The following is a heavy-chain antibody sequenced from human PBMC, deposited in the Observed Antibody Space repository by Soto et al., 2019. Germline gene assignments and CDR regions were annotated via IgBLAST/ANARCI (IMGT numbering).Heavy chain of an antibody. J-gene: IGHJ4*02. CDR1: GGSISSGGYS. CDR3: ARVRSVVRGVISPVYYFDY. CDR2: IYHSGST. V-gene: IGHV4-30-2*01. Sequence: TLSLTCAVSGGSISSGGYSWSWIRQPPGKGLEWIGYIYHSGSTYYNPSLKSRVTISVDRSKNQFSLKLSSVTAADTAVYYCARVRSVVRGVISPVYYFDYWGQGTLVTVSS. D-gene: IGHD3-10*01.